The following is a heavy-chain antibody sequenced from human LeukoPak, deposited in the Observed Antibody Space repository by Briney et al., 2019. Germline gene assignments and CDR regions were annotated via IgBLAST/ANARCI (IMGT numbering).Heavy chain of an antibody. D-gene: IGHD3-16*01. CDR3: ARGGGLDV. J-gene: IGHJ6*02. Sequence: EGSLRLSCAASGFTFSSYWMNWARQAPGKGLEWVASINHNGNVNYYVDSAKGRFTISRDNAKNSLYLQMSNLRAEDTAVYFCARGGGLDVWGQGATVTVSS. CDR2: INHNGNVN. V-gene: IGHV3-7*03. CDR1: GFTFSSYW.